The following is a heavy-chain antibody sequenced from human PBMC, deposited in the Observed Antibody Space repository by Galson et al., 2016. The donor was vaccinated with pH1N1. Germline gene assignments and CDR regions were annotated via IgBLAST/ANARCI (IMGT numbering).Heavy chain of an antibody. CDR2: ISPYSGNT. Sequence: SVKVSCKASGYTFTIYGISWVRQAPGQGLEWMGWISPYSGNTKYAQKVQGRVTMTTEKSTGTSYMELSSLRSEDTAVYYCARHPGGGNYDRIYYKGHMDVWGKGTTVTVSS. J-gene: IGHJ6*03. CDR3: ARHPGGGNYDRIYYKGHMDV. D-gene: IGHD3-22*01. V-gene: IGHV1-18*01. CDR1: GYTFTIYG.